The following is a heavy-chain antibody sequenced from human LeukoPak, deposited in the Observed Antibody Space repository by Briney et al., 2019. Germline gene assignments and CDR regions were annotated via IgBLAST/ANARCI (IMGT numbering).Heavy chain of an antibody. D-gene: IGHD3-22*01. CDR1: GTASSRSA. V-gene: IGHV1-18*04. J-gene: IGHJ4*02. CDR3: ARDPGVGYYDSSGYYTPGFDY. Sequence: ASVKVSCKTSGTASSRSAIAWVRQAPGQGLEWMGWISAYNGNTNYAQKLQGRVTMTTDTSTSTAYMELRSLRSDDTAVYYCARDPGVGYYDSSGYYTPGFDYWGQGTLVTVSS. CDR2: ISAYNGNT.